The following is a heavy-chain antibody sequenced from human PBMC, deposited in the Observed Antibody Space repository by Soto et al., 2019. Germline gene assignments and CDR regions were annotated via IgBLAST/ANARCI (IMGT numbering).Heavy chain of an antibody. V-gene: IGHV4-30-2*01. CDR3: ARESDHYDSFDP. CDR2: IYHSGST. D-gene: IGHD3-22*01. CDR1: GGSISSGGYS. Sequence: SETLSLTCAVSGGSISSGGYSWSWIRQPPGKGLEWIGYIYHSGSTYYNPSLKSRVTISVDRSKTQSSLKLSSVTAADTAIYYCARESDHYDSFDPWGQGTLVTV. J-gene: IGHJ5*02.